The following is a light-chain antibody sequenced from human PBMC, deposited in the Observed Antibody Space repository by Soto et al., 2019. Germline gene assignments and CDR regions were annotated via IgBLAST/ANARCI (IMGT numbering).Light chain of an antibody. CDR1: QGINKF. Sequence: DIQMTQSPSSLSAAVGDSVTITCPASQGINKFLAWFQQKPGTAPKSLISTASRLQSGVPSRFSGSGSGTHFTLTINYLQPEDFATYYCQQYERFPLTFGGGTRVVIK. CDR2: TAS. CDR3: QQYERFPLT. V-gene: IGKV1-16*01. J-gene: IGKJ4*01.